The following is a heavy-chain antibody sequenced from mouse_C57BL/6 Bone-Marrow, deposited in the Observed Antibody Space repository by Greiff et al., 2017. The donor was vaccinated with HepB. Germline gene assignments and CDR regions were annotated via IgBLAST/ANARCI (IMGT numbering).Heavy chain of an antibody. D-gene: IGHD4-1*01. CDR3: ARNWDVWFAY. CDR2: IWSGGST. CDR1: GFSLTSYG. J-gene: IGHJ3*01. V-gene: IGHV2-2*01. Sequence: QVHVKQSGPGLVQPSQSLSITCTVSGFSLTSYGVHWVRQSPGKGLEWLGVIWSGGSTDYNAAFISRLSISKDNSKSQVFFKMNSLQAGDTAIYYCARNWDVWFAYWGQGTLVTVSA.